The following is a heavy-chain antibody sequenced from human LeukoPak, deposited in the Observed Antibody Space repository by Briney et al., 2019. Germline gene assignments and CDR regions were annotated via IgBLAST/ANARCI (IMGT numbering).Heavy chain of an antibody. CDR1: GYTFTSYG. D-gene: IGHD3-10*01. Sequence: ASVKVSCKASGYTFTSYGTSWVRQAPGQGLEWMGWISAYNGNTNYAQKLQGRVTMTTDTSTSTAYMELRSLRSDDTAVYYCARDGPASVSGSYYVYYYYGMDVWGQGTTVTVSS. CDR2: ISAYNGNT. CDR3: ARDGPASVSGSYYVYYYYGMDV. J-gene: IGHJ6*02. V-gene: IGHV1-18*01.